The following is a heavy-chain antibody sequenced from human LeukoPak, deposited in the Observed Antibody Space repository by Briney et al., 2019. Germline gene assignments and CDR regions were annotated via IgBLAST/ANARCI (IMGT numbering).Heavy chain of an antibody. V-gene: IGHV3-48*01. D-gene: IGHD5-24*01. J-gene: IGHJ3*02. CDR3: ARERDGYTHDAFDI. CDR2: ISIRSSTI. CDR1: GFTFSSYS. Sequence: GGSLRLSCAASGFTFSSYSMAWVRQAPGKGLEGVSYISIRSSTIYYADSVKGRFTISRDNAKNSLYVQMNSLRAEDTAVYYCARERDGYTHDAFDIWGQGTMVTVSS.